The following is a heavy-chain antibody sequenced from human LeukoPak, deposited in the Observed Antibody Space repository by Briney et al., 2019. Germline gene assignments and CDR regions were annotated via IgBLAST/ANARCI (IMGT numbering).Heavy chain of an antibody. CDR2: FGYVDSGT. J-gene: IGHJ2*01. V-gene: IGHV3-23*01. Sequence: GGSLRLSCVASGFTFSNYDMSWVRQAPGKGLEWVSSFGYVDSGTTYADSVKGRFTISKDNSRKTLYLQMNSLRAEDTVLYYCARSIPYWYFDLWGRGTLVTVSS. D-gene: IGHD2-21*01. CDR1: GFTFSNYD. CDR3: ARSIPYWYFDL.